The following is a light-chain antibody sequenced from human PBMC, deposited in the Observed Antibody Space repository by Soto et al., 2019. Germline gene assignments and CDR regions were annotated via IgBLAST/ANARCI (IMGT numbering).Light chain of an antibody. CDR3: CSYAGSYTYV. J-gene: IGLJ1*01. Sequence: QSALTQPRSVSGSPGQSVTISCTGTSSDVGGYNYVSWYQQHPGKAPKLMIYNVSERPSGVPDRFSGSKSDNTASLTISGLQDEDEADYYCCSYAGSYTYVFGTGTKLTVL. V-gene: IGLV2-11*01. CDR2: NVS. CDR1: SSDVGGYNY.